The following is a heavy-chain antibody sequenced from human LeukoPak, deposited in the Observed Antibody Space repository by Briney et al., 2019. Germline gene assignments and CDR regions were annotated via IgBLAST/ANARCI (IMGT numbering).Heavy chain of an antibody. J-gene: IGHJ5*02. Sequence: SETLSPTCTVSGGSISSYYWSWIRQPPGKGLEWIGYIYYSGSTNYNPSLKSRVTISVDTSKNQFSLKLSSVTAADTAVYFCARQDTAMVKGWFDPWGQGTLVTVSS. CDR1: GGSISSYY. CDR2: IYYSGST. D-gene: IGHD5-18*01. CDR3: ARQDTAMVKGWFDP. V-gene: IGHV4-59*01.